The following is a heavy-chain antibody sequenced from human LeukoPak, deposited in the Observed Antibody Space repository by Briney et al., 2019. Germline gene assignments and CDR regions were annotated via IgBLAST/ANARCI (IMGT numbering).Heavy chain of an antibody. J-gene: IGHJ4*02. D-gene: IGHD1-26*01. Sequence: ASVKVSCKASGYTFTGYYMHWVRQAPGQGLEWMGWISAYNGNTNYAQKLQGRVTMTTDTSTSTAYMELRSLRSDDTAVYYCARFTVGALDYWGQGTLVTVSS. V-gene: IGHV1-18*04. CDR1: GYTFTGYY. CDR3: ARFTVGALDY. CDR2: ISAYNGNT.